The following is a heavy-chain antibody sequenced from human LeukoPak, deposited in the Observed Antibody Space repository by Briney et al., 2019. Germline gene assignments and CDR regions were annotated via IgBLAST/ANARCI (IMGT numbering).Heavy chain of an antibody. D-gene: IGHD6-13*01. J-gene: IGHJ2*01. CDR2: INPNSGGT. Sequence: ASVKVSCKASGYTFTGYYMHWVRQAPGQGLEWMGWINPNSGGTNYAQKFQSWVTMTRDTSISTAYMELSRLRSDDTAVYYCARGGVAARPHWYFDLWGRGTLVTVSS. V-gene: IGHV1-2*04. CDR3: ARGGVAARPHWYFDL. CDR1: GYTFTGYY.